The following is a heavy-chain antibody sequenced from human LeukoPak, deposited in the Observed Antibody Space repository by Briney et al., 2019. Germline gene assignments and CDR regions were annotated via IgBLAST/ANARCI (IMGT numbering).Heavy chain of an antibody. D-gene: IGHD3-10*01. CDR3: CCGSGSYGAFDI. CDR2: ISSSSSYI. CDR1: GFTFISFS. J-gene: IGHJ3*02. Sequence: GGSLRLSWAASGFTFISFSMTWARQPQGKGLGWVSSISSSSSYIYYADSVKGRFTISRDNAKNSLYLQMNSLRAEDTAVYYCCCGSGSYGAFDIWGQGTMVTVSS. V-gene: IGHV3-21*01.